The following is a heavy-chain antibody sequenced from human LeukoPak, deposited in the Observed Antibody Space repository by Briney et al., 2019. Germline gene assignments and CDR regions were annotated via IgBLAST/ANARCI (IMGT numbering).Heavy chain of an antibody. Sequence: ASVKVSCKVSGYTLTELSMHWVRQAPGKELEGVGGFDPEDGETIYAQKFQGRVTMTEDTSTDTAYMELSSLRTEDTAVYYCATVADWSEPHLDYWGQGTLVTVSS. V-gene: IGHV1-24*01. CDR2: FDPEDGET. J-gene: IGHJ4*02. CDR3: ATVADWSEPHLDY. D-gene: IGHD3-9*01. CDR1: GYTLTELS.